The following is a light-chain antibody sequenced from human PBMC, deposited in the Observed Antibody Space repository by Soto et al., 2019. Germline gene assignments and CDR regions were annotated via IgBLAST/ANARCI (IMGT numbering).Light chain of an antibody. V-gene: IGKV1-5*01. J-gene: IGKJ1*01. CDR3: QHYGGMWT. Sequence: DIQMTQSPSTLSGSVGDRVTITCRASQTISSWLAWYQQKPGKAPKLLIYGASTLQSGVPSRFSGSGSGTEFILTISSLQPDDFATYYCQHYGGMWTFGQGTKVDIK. CDR1: QTISSW. CDR2: GAS.